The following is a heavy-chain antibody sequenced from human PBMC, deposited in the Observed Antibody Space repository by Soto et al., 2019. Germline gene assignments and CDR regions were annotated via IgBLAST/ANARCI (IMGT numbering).Heavy chain of an antibody. V-gene: IGHV3-23*01. D-gene: IGHD4-17*01. CDR3: VPPPVSSRAFSDAFDS. Sequence: GGSLRLSCAASGFTFSSYAMSWVRQAPGKGLEWVSAISGSGGSTYYADSVKGRFTISRDNSKNTLYLQMNSLRAEDTAVYYCVPPPVSSRAFSDAFDSWGQGTRVTVAS. CDR1: GFTFSSYA. CDR2: ISGSGGST. J-gene: IGHJ3*02.